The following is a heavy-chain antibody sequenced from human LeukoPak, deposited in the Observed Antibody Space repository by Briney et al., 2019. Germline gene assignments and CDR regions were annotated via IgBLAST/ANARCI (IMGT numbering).Heavy chain of an antibody. CDR1: GYSFTSYW. J-gene: IGHJ6*02. V-gene: IGHV5-51*01. Sequence: GESLKISCQGSGYSFTSYWIGWVRQMPGKGLECMGIIYPGDSDTTYSPSFQGQVTISADMSISTAYLQWSSLKASDTAMYYCARRDGYCSSTSCYADYYYGMDVWGQGTTVTVSS. CDR2: IYPGDSDT. CDR3: ARRDGYCSSTSCYADYYYGMDV. D-gene: IGHD2-2*01.